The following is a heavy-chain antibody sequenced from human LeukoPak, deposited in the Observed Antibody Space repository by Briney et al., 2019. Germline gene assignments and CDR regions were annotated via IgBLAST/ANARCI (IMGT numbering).Heavy chain of an antibody. J-gene: IGHJ4*02. CDR3: ARGSAGATLDY. CDR2: INHSGST. V-gene: IGHV4-34*01. CDR1: VGSFSVRY. D-gene: IGHD1-26*01. Sequence: SETLSLTCTVSVGSFSVRYWSCIRQPPGGGLEWVGEINHSGSTNYNPSLKSRVTISVHTYKNQFSLKLNSVTAADTAVYYCARGSAGATLDYWGQGALVTVSS.